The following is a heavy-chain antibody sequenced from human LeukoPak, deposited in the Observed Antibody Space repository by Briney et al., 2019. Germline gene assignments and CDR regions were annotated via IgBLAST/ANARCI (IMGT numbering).Heavy chain of an antibody. CDR1: GGSINSGSYY. Sequence: SETLSLTCTVSGGSINSGSYYWSWIRQPAGKGLEWIGRIYTSGSTNYNPSLKSRVTISVDTSKNQFSLKLSSVTAADTAVYYCARGSWANWFDPWGQGTLVTVSS. V-gene: IGHV4-61*02. CDR2: IYTSGST. D-gene: IGHD1-26*01. CDR3: ARGSWANWFDP. J-gene: IGHJ5*02.